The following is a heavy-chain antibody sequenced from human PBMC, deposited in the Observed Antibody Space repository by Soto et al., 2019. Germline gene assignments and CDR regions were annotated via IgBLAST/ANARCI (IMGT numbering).Heavy chain of an antibody. CDR2: VNQDGSAK. CDR1: ESTVRRDW. V-gene: IGHV3-7*04. CDR3: SGGVGDAF. J-gene: IGHJ4*02. Sequence: EVHLVESGGGLVQTGGSLRLSCAIYESTVRRDWMNWVRQAPGKGLEWVAHVNQDGSAKYYVDFVKGRITISRDNANNLLPLQMNSLSAGDTAMYYCSGGVGDAFWGQGTLVTVSS. D-gene: IGHD3-16*01.